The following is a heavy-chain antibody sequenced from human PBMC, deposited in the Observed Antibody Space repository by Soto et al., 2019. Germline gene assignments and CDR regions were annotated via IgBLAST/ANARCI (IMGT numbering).Heavy chain of an antibody. CDR1: GGSISSGGYS. J-gene: IGHJ5*02. Sequence: SETLSLTCAVSGGSISSGGYSWIWIRQPPGKGLEWIGYIYHSGSTYYNPSLKSRVAMSVDRSKNQFSLKLSSVTAADTAVYYCARLGAYYQSLDPWGPGTLVTVSS. CDR2: IYHSGST. D-gene: IGHD3-22*01. CDR3: ARLGAYYQSLDP. V-gene: IGHV4-30-2*01.